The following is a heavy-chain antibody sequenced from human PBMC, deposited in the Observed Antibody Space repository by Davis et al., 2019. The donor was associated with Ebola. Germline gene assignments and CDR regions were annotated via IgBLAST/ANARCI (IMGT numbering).Heavy chain of an antibody. CDR2: IYYSGNT. J-gene: IGHJ4*02. D-gene: IGHD5-12*01. V-gene: IGHV4-39*01. CDR1: GFTFSTYS. Sequence: ESLKISCAASGFTFSTYSMSWVRQAPGKGLEYIASIYYSGNTYYNPSLKSRVAISADTSKNQFSLQLSSVTAADTAVYYCARLGKYSGYGGLDNWGQGTLVTVSS. CDR3: ARLGKYSGYGGLDN.